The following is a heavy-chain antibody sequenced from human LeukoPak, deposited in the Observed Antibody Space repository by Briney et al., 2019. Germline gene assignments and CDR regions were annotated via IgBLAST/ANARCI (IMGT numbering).Heavy chain of an antibody. J-gene: IGHJ3*02. CDR3: ARDRGFCGGDCYSPHAFDI. Sequence: SGTLSLTCAVSGGSISSSNWWSWVRQPPGKGLEWIGEIYHSGSTNYNPSLKSRVTISVDKSKNQFSLKLSSVTAADTAVYYCARDRGFCGGDCYSPHAFDIWAKGQWSPSLQ. V-gene: IGHV4-4*02. CDR1: GGSISSSNW. CDR2: IYHSGST. D-gene: IGHD2-21*02.